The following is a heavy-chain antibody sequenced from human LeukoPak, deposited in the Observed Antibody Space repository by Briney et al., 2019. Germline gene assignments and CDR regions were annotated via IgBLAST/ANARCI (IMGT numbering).Heavy chain of an antibody. CDR1: GFTFSSYA. Sequence: PGGSLRLSCAASGFTFSSYAMSWVRQAPGKGLEWVPAISGSGGSTYYADSVKGRFTISRDNSKNTLYLQMNSLRAEDTAVYYCAKQGSYDILTGYQYYFDYWGQGTLVTVSS. D-gene: IGHD3-9*01. CDR2: ISGSGGST. J-gene: IGHJ4*02. V-gene: IGHV3-23*01. CDR3: AKQGSYDILTGYQYYFDY.